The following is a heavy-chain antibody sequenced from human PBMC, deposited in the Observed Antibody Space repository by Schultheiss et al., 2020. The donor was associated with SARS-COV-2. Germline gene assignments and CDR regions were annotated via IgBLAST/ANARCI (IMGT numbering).Heavy chain of an antibody. CDR3: ARAAATTLYYYYMDV. CDR2: INHSGST. Sequence: SQTLSLTCTVSGGSISSYYWSWIRQPPGKGLEWIGEINHSGSTNYNPSLKSRVTMSVDTSKNQFSLKLSSVTAADTAVYYCARAAATTLYYYYMDVWGKGTTVTVSS. CDR1: GGSISSYY. J-gene: IGHJ6*03. D-gene: IGHD5-12*01. V-gene: IGHV4-34*01.